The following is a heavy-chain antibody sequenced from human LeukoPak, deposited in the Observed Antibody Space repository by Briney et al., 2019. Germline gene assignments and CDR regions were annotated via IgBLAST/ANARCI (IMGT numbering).Heavy chain of an antibody. Sequence: GGSLRLSCAASGFTFSSYEMNWVRQAPGKGLEWVSYISSSGSTIYYADSVKGRFTISRDNAKNSLYLQMNSLRAEDTAVYYCARVLLWFGHAFDIWGQGTMVTVSS. CDR2: ISSSGSTI. J-gene: IGHJ3*02. D-gene: IGHD3-10*01. CDR1: GFTFSSYE. CDR3: ARVLLWFGHAFDI. V-gene: IGHV3-48*03.